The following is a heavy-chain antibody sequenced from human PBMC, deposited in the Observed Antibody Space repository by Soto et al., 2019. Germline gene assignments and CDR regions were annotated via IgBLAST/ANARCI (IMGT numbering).Heavy chain of an antibody. Sequence: PGESLKISCNGSGYSFSTYRIGWVRQVPGKGLEWMGIISPGDSDTKYSQSFQGQVTISADKSISTAFLQWNSLKASDTAMYYCARHATYYDILSGYYFDYWGQGTLVTVYS. J-gene: IGHJ4*02. CDR3: ARHATYYDILSGYYFDY. CDR2: ISPGDSDT. CDR1: GYSFSTYR. V-gene: IGHV5-51*01. D-gene: IGHD3-9*01.